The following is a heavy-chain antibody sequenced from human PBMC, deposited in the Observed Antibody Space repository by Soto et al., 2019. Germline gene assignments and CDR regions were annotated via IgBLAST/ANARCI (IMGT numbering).Heavy chain of an antibody. CDR1: GGSIRNGDYY. J-gene: IGHJ4*02. CDR2: VYYSGTT. V-gene: IGHV4-30-4*01. D-gene: IGHD3-22*01. CDR3: ARGAYYYDSSGSHSFDY. Sequence: PSETLSLTCTVSGGSIRNGDYYWGWIRQPPGKGLEWIGYVYYSGTTYSHPSLNSRVSISVDTSKSQFSLKLSSVTAADTAVYYCARGAYYYDSSGSHSFDYWGQGTLVTVS.